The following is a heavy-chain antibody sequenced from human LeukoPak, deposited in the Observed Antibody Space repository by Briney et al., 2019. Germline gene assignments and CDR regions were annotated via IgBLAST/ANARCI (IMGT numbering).Heavy chain of an antibody. D-gene: IGHD1-14*01. CDR3: ARGTGVREDY. CDR1: GFTFDDYA. J-gene: IGHJ4*02. V-gene: IGHV3-43*02. CDR2: ISGDGGST. Sequence: PGGSLRLSCAASGFTFDDYAMHWVRQAPGKGLEWVSLISGDGGSTYYADSVKGRFTISRDNAKNSLYLQMNSLRAEDTAVYYCARGTGVREDYWGQGTLVTVSS.